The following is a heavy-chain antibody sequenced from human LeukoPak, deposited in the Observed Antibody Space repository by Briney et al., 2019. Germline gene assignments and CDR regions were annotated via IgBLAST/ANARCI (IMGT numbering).Heavy chain of an antibody. Sequence: GESLKISCKGAGYKFNNYWIGWVRQMPGKGLEWMGIIYPEDSDTRYSPSFRGQATISVDKSINTAYLQWNSLKASDTAMYYCARHPQYNLNWFDSWGQGTLVTVSS. D-gene: IGHD1-14*01. CDR3: ARHPQYNLNWFDS. J-gene: IGHJ5*01. V-gene: IGHV5-51*01. CDR1: GYKFNNYW. CDR2: IYPEDSDT.